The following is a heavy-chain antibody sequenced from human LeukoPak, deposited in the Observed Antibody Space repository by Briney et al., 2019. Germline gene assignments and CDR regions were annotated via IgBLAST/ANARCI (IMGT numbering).Heavy chain of an antibody. CDR3: ARVRTRYCNGGSCYSDADH. J-gene: IGHJ5*02. CDR2: ISAFNGVK. Sequence: ASVKVSCKTSGYTFTTYGISWVRQARGQGLEWVGWISAFNGVKKYAQKFQGRVTMTTEISTSTGYMELSRLGSDDTAVYFCARVRTRYCNGGSCYSDADHWGQGTLVTVSS. CDR1: GYTFTTYG. V-gene: IGHV1-18*01. D-gene: IGHD2-15*01.